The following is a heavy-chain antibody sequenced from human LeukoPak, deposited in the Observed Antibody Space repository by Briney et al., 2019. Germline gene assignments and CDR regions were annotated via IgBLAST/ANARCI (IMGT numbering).Heavy chain of an antibody. V-gene: IGHV3-48*01. D-gene: IGHD5-18*01. J-gene: IGHJ6*03. CDR2: ISSSSSTI. Sequence: GGSLRLSCAASGFTFSSYSMNWVRQAPGKGLEWVSYISSSSSTIYNADSVKGRFTISRDNAKNSLYLQMNSLRAEDTAVYYCVKGASVDTAMAYYYYYMDVWGKGTTVTVSS. CDR1: GFTFSSYS. CDR3: VKGASVDTAMAYYYYYMDV.